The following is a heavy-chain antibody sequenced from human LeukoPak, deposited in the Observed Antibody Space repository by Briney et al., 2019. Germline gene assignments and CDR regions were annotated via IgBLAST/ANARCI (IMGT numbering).Heavy chain of an antibody. CDR3: ARIKGPGSMGYTDV. Sequence: GESLKTSFKGSGYTFPIYWIAWVRQTPGKGLEWMGIIFPSESDTRYSTSFRGQVPISVDKSISTAYLAWSHLEAPDTASYYWARIKGPGSMGYTDVSGERTPVTASS. V-gene: IGHV5-51*01. J-gene: IGHJ6*03. CDR2: IFPSESDT. D-gene: IGHD2-2*01. CDR1: GYTFPIYW.